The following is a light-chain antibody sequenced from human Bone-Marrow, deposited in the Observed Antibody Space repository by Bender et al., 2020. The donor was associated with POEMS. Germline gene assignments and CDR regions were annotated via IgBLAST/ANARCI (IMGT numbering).Light chain of an antibody. CDR1: SSDVGGYDF. J-gene: IGLJ1*01. V-gene: IGLV2-14*03. CDR3: TSYTTINTYV. CDR2: DVS. Sequence: QSALTQPASVSGSPGQSITISCTGTSSDVGGYDFLSWYQQHPGEAPKLIIFDVSNRPSGVPDRFSGSKSGNTASLTISGLQAEDEADYYCTSYTTINTYVFGTGSKVTVL.